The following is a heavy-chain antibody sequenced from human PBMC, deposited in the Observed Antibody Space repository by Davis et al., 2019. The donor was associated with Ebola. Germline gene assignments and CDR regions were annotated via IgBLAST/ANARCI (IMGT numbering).Heavy chain of an antibody. D-gene: IGHD4-17*01. CDR3: AGNSVTTRLDYYGMDV. CDR2: INAGNGNT. J-gene: IGHJ6*02. CDR1: GCTFTSFA. Sequence: AASVKVSCKASGCTFTSFAIHWVRQAPGQRLEWMGWINAGNGNTIYSQNFQGRVTITRDTSASTVYMELSSLRSEDTAVYYCAGNSVTTRLDYYGMDVWGQGTTVTVSS. V-gene: IGHV1-3*01.